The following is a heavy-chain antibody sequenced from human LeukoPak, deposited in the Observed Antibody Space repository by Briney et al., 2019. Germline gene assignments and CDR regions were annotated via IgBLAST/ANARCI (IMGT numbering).Heavy chain of an antibody. CDR3: ARRATHDAFDI. J-gene: IGHJ3*02. CDR2: IIPIFGTA. CDR1: GGTFSSYA. V-gene: IGHV1-69*13. D-gene: IGHD1-26*01. Sequence: ASVKVSCKASGGTFSSYAISLVRQAPGQGLEWMGGIIPIFGTANYAQKFQGRVTITADESTSTAYMELSSLRSEDTAVYYCARRATHDAFDIWGQGTMVTVSS.